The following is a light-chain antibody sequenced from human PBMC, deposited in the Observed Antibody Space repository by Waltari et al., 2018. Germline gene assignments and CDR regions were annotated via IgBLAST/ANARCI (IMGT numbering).Light chain of an antibody. CDR1: QSISSN. CDR3: QQSYSTPRT. J-gene: IGKJ4*01. Sequence: DIQMTQSPSSLSASVGDRVTITCRASQSISSNVVWYQQKRGRAPKLLIYAASSLQSGVPSRFSGSGSGTDFTLAISSLQPEDFATYYCQQSYSTPRTFGGGTKVEIK. V-gene: IGKV1-39*01. CDR2: AAS.